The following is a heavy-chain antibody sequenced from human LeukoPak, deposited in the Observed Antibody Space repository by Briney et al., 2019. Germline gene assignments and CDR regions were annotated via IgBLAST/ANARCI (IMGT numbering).Heavy chain of an antibody. V-gene: IGHV1-69*01. Sequence: SVKVSCKASGGTFSSYAISWVRQAPGQGLEWMGGIIPIFGTANYAQKFQGRVTITADESTSTAYMEPSSLRSEDTAVYYCARDFVVVTATSYYYYYYGMDVWGQGTTVTVSS. CDR2: IIPIFGTA. CDR1: GGTFSSYA. D-gene: IGHD2-21*02. J-gene: IGHJ6*02. CDR3: ARDFVVVTATSYYYYYYGMDV.